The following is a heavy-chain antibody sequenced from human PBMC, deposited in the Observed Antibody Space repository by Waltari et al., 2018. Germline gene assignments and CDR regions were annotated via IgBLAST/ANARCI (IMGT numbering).Heavy chain of an antibody. CDR1: GGSISSYY. CDR3: ARVPQQLDLWWFDH. J-gene: IGHJ5*02. CDR2: IYYSGST. Sequence: QVQLQESGPGLVKPSETLSLTCTVSGGSISSYYWSWIRQPPGKGLEWIGYIYYSGSTNYNPSLKSRVTISVDTSKNQFSLKLSSVTAADTAVYYCARVPQQLDLWWFDHWGQGTLVTVSS. V-gene: IGHV4-59*01. D-gene: IGHD6-13*01.